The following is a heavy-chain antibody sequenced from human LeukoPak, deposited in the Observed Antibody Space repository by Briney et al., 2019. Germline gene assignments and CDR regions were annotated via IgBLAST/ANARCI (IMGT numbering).Heavy chain of an antibody. D-gene: IGHD3-16*01. Sequence: GGSLRLSCAASGFTFSSYWMSWVRQAPGKGLERVSAISSGAENIFYADSVKGRFTISRDNSKNTLFLQMNSLRAEDTAVYYCAKDATSYVYNYYMDVWGKGTTVTVSS. V-gene: IGHV3-23*01. CDR1: GFTFSSYW. CDR2: ISSGAENI. CDR3: AKDATSYVYNYYMDV. J-gene: IGHJ6*03.